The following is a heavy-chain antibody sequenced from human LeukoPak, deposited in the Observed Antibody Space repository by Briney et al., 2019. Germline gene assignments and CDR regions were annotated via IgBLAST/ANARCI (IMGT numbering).Heavy chain of an antibody. V-gene: IGHV3-74*01. CDR1: GFTFSSYW. J-gene: IGHJ5*02. CDR2: INSDGSST. CDR3: ARTGYCSSTSCYNWVDP. D-gene: IGHD2-2*01. Sequence: GGSLRLSCAASGFTFSSYWMHWVRQAPGKGLVWVSRINSDGSSTSYADSVKGRFTISRDNAKNTLYLQMNSLRAEDTAVYYCARTGYCSSTSCYNWVDPWGQGTLVTVSS.